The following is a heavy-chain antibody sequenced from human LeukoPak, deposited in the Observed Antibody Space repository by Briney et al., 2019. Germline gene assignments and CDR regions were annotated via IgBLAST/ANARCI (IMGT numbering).Heavy chain of an antibody. CDR1: GGSISSSSYY. J-gene: IGHJ4*02. Sequence: SETLSLTCTVSGGSISSSSYYWGWIRQPPGKGLEWIGSIYYSGSTYYNPSLKSRVTISVDTSKNQFSLKLSSVTAADTAVYYCAREVATIRNWGMIDYWGQGTLVTVSS. CDR2: IYYSGST. V-gene: IGHV4-39*07. CDR3: AREVATIRNWGMIDY. D-gene: IGHD5-24*01.